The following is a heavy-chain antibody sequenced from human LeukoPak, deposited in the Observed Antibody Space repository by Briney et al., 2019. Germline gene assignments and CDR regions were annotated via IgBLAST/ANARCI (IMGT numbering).Heavy chain of an antibody. CDR1: GGSIHSYY. J-gene: IGHJ4*02. CDR2: IYYNGNT. D-gene: IGHD3-10*01. Sequence: SETLSLTCTVSGGSIHSYYWSWIRQPPGTGLESTGYIYYNGNTNYNPSLKSRVAMSVDTSKNQFSLTVRSVNAADTAIYYCARGSGRYYDLWGQGTLATVSS. V-gene: IGHV4-59*01. CDR3: ARGSGRYYDL.